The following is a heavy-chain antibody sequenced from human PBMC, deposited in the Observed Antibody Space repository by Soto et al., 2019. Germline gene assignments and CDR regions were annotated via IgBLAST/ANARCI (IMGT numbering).Heavy chain of an antibody. Sequence: PGGSLRLSCPASGFTFSSYAMHWVRQAPGKGLEWVAVISYDGSNKYYADSVKGRFTISRDNSKNTLYLQMNSLRAEDTAVYYCAREVRFAVAGPHFDYWGQGTLVTVSS. CDR1: GFTFSSYA. CDR3: AREVRFAVAGPHFDY. D-gene: IGHD6-19*01. V-gene: IGHV3-30-3*01. J-gene: IGHJ4*02. CDR2: ISYDGSNK.